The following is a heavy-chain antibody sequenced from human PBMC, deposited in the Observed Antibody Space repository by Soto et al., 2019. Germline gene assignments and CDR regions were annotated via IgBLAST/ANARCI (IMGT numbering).Heavy chain of an antibody. D-gene: IGHD6-13*01. Sequence: GGSLRLSCAASGFTFSSYAMSWVRQAPGKGLEWVSAISGSGGSTYYADSGKGRFTISRDNSKNTLYLQMNSLRAEDTAVYYCAKGRIAAAASYYFDYWGQGTLVTVSS. V-gene: IGHV3-23*01. CDR1: GFTFSSYA. CDR3: AKGRIAAAASYYFDY. J-gene: IGHJ4*02. CDR2: ISGSGGST.